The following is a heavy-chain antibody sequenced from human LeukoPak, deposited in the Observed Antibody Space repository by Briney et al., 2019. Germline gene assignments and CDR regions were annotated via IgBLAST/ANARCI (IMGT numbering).Heavy chain of an antibody. V-gene: IGHV3-74*01. J-gene: IGHJ4*02. CDR3: VTLAVAGTDY. CDR2: IDYDGSDT. Sequence: PGGSLRLSCAASGFTFSRYCMHWVRQAPGKGLVWVSRIDYDGSDTSNADSVKGRFTISRDNAKNTLYLQMNSLRAEDTAVYDWVTLAVAGTDYWGQGTLVTVSS. CDR1: GFTFSRYC. D-gene: IGHD6-13*01.